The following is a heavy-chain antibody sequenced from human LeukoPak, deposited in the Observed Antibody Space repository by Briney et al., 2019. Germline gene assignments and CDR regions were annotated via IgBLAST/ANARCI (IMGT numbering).Heavy chain of an antibody. D-gene: IGHD2-15*01. CDR1: GFTFTSYD. J-gene: IGHJ4*02. CDR3: ARGAPGSYCSGGSCPYFDY. V-gene: IGHV1-8*01. CDR2: VNPNSGHT. Sequence: ASVKVSCKASGFTFTSYDVNWVRQATGQGLEWMGWVNPNSGHTGYAQKFQGRVTLTTNTSVSTAYMELSSLRSEDTAIYYCARGAPGSYCSGGSCPYFDYWGQGTLVSVSS.